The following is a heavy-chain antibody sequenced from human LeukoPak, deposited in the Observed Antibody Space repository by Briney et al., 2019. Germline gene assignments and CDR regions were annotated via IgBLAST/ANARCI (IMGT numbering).Heavy chain of an antibody. CDR2: IYYSGST. Sequence: SETLSLTCTVSGGSISSGDYYWSWIRQPPGKGLEWIGYIYYSGSTNYNPSLKSRVTISVDTSKNQFSLKLSSVTAADTAVYYCARGGTYCSSTSCYIPRYYYGMDVWGQGTTVTVSS. V-gene: IGHV4-30-4*01. CDR1: GGSISSGDYY. D-gene: IGHD2-2*02. J-gene: IGHJ6*02. CDR3: ARGGTYCSSTSCYIPRYYYGMDV.